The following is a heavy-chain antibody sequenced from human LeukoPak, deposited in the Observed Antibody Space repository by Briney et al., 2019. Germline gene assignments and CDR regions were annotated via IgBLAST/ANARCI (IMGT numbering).Heavy chain of an antibody. CDR2: IGTAGDT. D-gene: IGHD6-19*01. CDR1: GFTFSSYD. CDR3: ARAGYSSGWLYYYYGMDV. Sequence: GGSLRLSCAASGFTFSSYDMHWVRQATGKGLEWVSAIGTAGDTYYPGSVKGRFTISRENAKNSLYLQMNSLRAEDTAVYYCARAGYSSGWLYYYYGMDVWGQGTTVTVS. J-gene: IGHJ6*02. V-gene: IGHV3-13*01.